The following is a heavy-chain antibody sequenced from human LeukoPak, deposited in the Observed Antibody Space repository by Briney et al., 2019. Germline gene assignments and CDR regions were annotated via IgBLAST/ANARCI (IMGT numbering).Heavy chain of an antibody. D-gene: IGHD3-22*01. CDR3: ARHPEPHYYDSSGYYYDY. V-gene: IGHV5-51*01. Sequence: GESLKISCKGSGYSFTSYWIGWVRQMPGKGLEWMGIIYPGDSDTRHSPSFQGQVTISADKSISTAYLQWSSLRASDTAMYYCARHPEPHYYDSSGYYYDYWGQGTLVTVSS. CDR1: GYSFTSYW. CDR2: IYPGDSDT. J-gene: IGHJ4*02.